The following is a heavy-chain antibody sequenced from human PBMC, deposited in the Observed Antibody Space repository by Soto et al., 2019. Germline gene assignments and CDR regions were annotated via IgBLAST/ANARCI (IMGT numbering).Heavy chain of an antibody. CDR3: AKRGWSDAFDI. J-gene: IGHJ3*02. V-gene: IGHV1-46*01. CDR2: INPSGGST. Sequence: ASVKLSCKSSGYTFTSYYIHWVRQAPGQGLEWMGIINPSGGSTSYAQKFQGRVTMTRDTSTSTVYMELSSLRSEDTAVYYCAKRGWSDAFDIWGQGTMVTVSS. CDR1: GYTFTSYY. D-gene: IGHD6-19*01.